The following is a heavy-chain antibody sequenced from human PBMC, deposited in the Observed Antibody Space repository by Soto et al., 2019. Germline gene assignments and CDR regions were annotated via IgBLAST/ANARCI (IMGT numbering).Heavy chain of an antibody. J-gene: IGHJ3*02. D-gene: IGHD3-10*01. CDR2: ISSDGNNQ. CDR3: DKERGVLDAFDM. CDR1: GFTSSSFV. Sequence: QVQLVDSGGGVVQHGTSLRLSCAASGFTSSSFVIHWVRQAPGKGLEWLAVISSDGNNQYYADSVKGRFTISRDNSKRTLYLQVNSLRAEDTAVYFCDKERGVLDAFDMWGQGTMVTVS. V-gene: IGHV3-30*18.